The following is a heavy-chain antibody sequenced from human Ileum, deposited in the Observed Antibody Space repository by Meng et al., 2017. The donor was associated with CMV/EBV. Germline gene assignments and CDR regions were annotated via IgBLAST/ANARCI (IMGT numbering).Heavy chain of an antibody. J-gene: IGHJ4*02. CDR2: ISSSGSIT. V-gene: IGHV3-48*03. Sequence: GGSLRLSCAASGFTFSSYEMNWVRQAPGKGLEWVSYISSSGSITYYADSVKGRFTISRDNAKNSLYLQMNSLTAEDTAVYYCARYPTHFDYWGQGTLVTGSS. CDR1: GFTFSSYE. CDR3: ARYPTHFDY.